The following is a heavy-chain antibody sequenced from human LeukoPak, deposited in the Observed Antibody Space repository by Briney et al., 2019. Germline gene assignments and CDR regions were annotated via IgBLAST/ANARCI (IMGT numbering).Heavy chain of an antibody. CDR3: AKDRGGAIVATTDFGY. Sequence: GASVKVSCKASGYTFTGYYMHWVRQAPGQGLEWMGWINPNSGGTNYAQKFQGRVTMTRDTSISTAYMELSRLRSDDTAVYYCAKDRGGAIVATTDFGYWGQGTLVTVSS. J-gene: IGHJ4*02. CDR2: INPNSGGT. CDR1: GYTFTGYY. D-gene: IGHD5-12*01. V-gene: IGHV1-2*02.